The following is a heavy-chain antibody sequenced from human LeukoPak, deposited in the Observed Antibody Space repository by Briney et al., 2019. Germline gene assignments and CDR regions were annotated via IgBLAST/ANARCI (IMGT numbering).Heavy chain of an antibody. J-gene: IGHJ3*01. CDR3: ARRDPFMGDALDF. V-gene: IGHV5-51*01. Sequence: GESLQISCKGSGYTFTSLWIAWVRQMPGKGLEWMGIIYAGDSDTRYSPSFQGQVTISVDKSNSTAYLHWSSLTTSDTAMYFCARRDPFMGDALDFWGRGTMVTVAS. CDR1: GYTFTSLW. CDR2: IYAGDSDT. D-gene: IGHD3-10*01.